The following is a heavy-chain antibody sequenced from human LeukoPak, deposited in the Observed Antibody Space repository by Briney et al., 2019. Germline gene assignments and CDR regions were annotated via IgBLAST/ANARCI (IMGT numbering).Heavy chain of an antibody. Sequence: PGGSLRPSCAASGFTVSSNYMSWVRQAPGKGLEWVSVIYSGGSTYYADSVKGRFTISRDNSKNTLYLQMNSLRAEDTAVYYCASEQQLVDDAFDIWGQGTMVTVSS. CDR2: IYSGGST. CDR3: ASEQQLVDDAFDI. V-gene: IGHV3-53*01. J-gene: IGHJ3*02. D-gene: IGHD6-13*01. CDR1: GFTVSSNY.